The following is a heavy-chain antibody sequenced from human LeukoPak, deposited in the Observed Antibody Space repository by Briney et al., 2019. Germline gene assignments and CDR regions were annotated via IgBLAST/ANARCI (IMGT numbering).Heavy chain of an antibody. CDR3: AKDRIAAAGTFADY. J-gene: IGHJ4*02. Sequence: GGSLRLSCAASGFTFSSYWMHWVRQAPGKGLVWVSRINSDGSSTNYADSVKGRFTISRDNAKNTLHLQMNSLRAEDTAVYYCAKDRIAAAGTFADYWGQGTLVTVSS. V-gene: IGHV3-74*01. D-gene: IGHD6-13*01. CDR1: GFTFSSYW. CDR2: INSDGSST.